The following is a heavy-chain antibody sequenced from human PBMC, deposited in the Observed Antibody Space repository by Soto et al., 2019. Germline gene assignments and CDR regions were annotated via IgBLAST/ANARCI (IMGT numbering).Heavy chain of an antibody. CDR1: GGSISSGDYY. J-gene: IGHJ6*02. D-gene: IGHD5-18*01. CDR3: ARTSPVVTHL. V-gene: IGHV4-30-4*01. Sequence: QVQLQESGPGLVKPSQTLSLTCTVSGGSISSGDYYWSWIRQPPGKGLEWIGYIYYSGSTYYNPPLXXRXTXXVDAYKPQFPLKQSSVTAADTAVYHCARTSPVVTHLWGQGTTVTVS. CDR2: IYYSGST.